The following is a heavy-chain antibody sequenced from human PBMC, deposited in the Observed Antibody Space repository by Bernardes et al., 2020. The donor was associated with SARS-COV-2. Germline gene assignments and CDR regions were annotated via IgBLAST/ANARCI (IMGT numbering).Heavy chain of an antibody. CDR1: GGSVSSSSYY. D-gene: IGHD6-13*01. Sequence: SETLSLTCTVSGGSVSSSSYYWGWIRQPPGEGLEWIGSIYYTGSTFYNQSREGRVTISVDTSKNQFSLKLSFVTTADTAVYYCARQEGSSWYRQNWFDPWGQGTLVTVSS. CDR3: ARQEGSSWYRQNWFDP. J-gene: IGHJ5*02. CDR2: IYYTGST. V-gene: IGHV4-39*01.